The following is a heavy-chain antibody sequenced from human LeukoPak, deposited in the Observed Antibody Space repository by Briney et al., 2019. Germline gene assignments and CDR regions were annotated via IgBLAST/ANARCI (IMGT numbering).Heavy chain of an antibody. V-gene: IGHV3-30*04. CDR2: ISYDGSNK. Sequence: GGSLRLSCAASGFTFSSYAMHWVRQAPGKGLEWVAVISYDGSNKYYADSVKGRFTISRDNSKNTLYLQMNSLRAEDTAVYYCARPSTYYYDSSGYYYDYWGQGTLVTVSS. J-gene: IGHJ4*02. CDR3: ARPSTYYYDSSGYYYDY. CDR1: GFTFSSYA. D-gene: IGHD3-22*01.